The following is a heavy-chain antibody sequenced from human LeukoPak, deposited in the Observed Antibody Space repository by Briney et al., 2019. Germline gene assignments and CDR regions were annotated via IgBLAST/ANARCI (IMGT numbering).Heavy chain of an antibody. CDR1: GFPGRSKY. CDR2: IYSGGST. CDR3: AKQDGSSYYYYGMDV. Sequence: PGGSLRLPFSASGFPGRSKYMSWVRQAPGKGLEWGSVIYSGGSTYYADSVKGRFTISRDNSKSTLYLQMNSLRAEDTAVYYCAKQDGSSYYYYGMDVWGQGTTVTVSS. D-gene: IGHD3-10*01. J-gene: IGHJ6*02. V-gene: IGHV3-53*01.